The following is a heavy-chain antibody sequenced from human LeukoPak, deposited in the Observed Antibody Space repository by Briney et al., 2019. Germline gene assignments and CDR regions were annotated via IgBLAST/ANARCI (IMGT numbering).Heavy chain of an antibody. D-gene: IGHD5-12*01. J-gene: IGHJ4*02. CDR2: IYYSGST. Sequence: SETLSLTCTDSGGSISSYYWSWIRQPPGKGLEWIGYIYYSGSTNYNPSLKSRVTISVDTSKNQFSLKLSSVTAADTAVYYCARGGYSGYDFDYWGQGTLVTVSS. CDR3: ARGGYSGYDFDY. CDR1: GGSISSYY. V-gene: IGHV4-59*01.